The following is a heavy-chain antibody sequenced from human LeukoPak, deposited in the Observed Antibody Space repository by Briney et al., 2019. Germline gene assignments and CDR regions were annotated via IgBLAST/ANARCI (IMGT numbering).Heavy chain of an antibody. CDR1: GFTFDDYA. D-gene: IGHD2-15*01. V-gene: IGHV3-9*01. J-gene: IGHJ4*02. CDR2: SSWNGGSI. Sequence: PGGSLRLSCAASGFTFDDYAMHWARQAPGKGLEWVSGSSWNGGSIGYADFVKGRFTISRDNAKNSLYLQMNSLRAEDTALYYCAKDREVVAANYFDYWGQGTLVTVSS. CDR3: AKDREVVAANYFDY.